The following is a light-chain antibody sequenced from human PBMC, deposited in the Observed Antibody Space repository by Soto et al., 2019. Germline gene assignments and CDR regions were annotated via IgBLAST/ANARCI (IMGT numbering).Light chain of an antibody. CDR3: AAWDDSLNGPV. CDR2: TTN. Sequence: QSVLTQPPSASVTPGRRVSISCSGSSSNIGNNTVNWYQQFPETAPRLLIYTTNQRPSGVPDRFSGSKSGTSASLAISGLQSEDEADYYCAAWDDSLNGPVFGGGTKLTVL. V-gene: IGLV1-44*01. J-gene: IGLJ3*02. CDR1: SSNIGNNT.